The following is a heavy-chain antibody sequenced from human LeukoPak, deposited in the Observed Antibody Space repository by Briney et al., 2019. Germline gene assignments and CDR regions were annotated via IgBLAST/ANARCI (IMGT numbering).Heavy chain of an antibody. CDR2: IYPGDSDT. CDR1: GYSFTSNW. CDR3: AAGPSYFDH. D-gene: IGHD1-1*01. Sequence: GESLRISCKGSGYSFTSNWIAWVRQMPGKGLEWMGCIYPGDSDTRYSPSFQGQVTMSADKSVSTAFLQWNSLKASDTAIYYCAAGPSYFDHWGQGTLVTVSS. J-gene: IGHJ4*02. V-gene: IGHV5-51*01.